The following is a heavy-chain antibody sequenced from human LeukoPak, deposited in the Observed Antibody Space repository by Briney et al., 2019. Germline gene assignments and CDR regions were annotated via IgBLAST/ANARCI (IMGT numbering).Heavy chain of an antibody. Sequence: ASVKVSCKASGYTFTSYGISWVRQAPGQGLEWMGWISAYNGNTNYAQKLQGRVTMTTDTSTSTAYMELRSLRSDDTAVYYCAREGYGDLNYYYYYGMDVWGQGTTVTVSS. D-gene: IGHD4-17*01. CDR2: ISAYNGNT. V-gene: IGHV1-18*01. J-gene: IGHJ6*02. CDR1: GYTFTSYG. CDR3: AREGYGDLNYYYYYGMDV.